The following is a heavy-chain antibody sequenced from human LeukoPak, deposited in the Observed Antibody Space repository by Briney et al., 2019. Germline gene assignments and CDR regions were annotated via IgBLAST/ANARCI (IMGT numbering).Heavy chain of an antibody. Sequence: PSETLSLTCAVYGXSFSGYYWSWIRQPPGKGREWIGEINHSGRTNYNLSLKSRVTISVDTSKNQFSLKLSSVTAADTAVYYCARIRGLVTVVTSLWGQGTLVIVSS. CDR3: ARIRGLVTVVTSL. CDR1: GXSFSGYY. CDR2: INHSGRT. D-gene: IGHD4-23*01. V-gene: IGHV4-34*01. J-gene: IGHJ4*02.